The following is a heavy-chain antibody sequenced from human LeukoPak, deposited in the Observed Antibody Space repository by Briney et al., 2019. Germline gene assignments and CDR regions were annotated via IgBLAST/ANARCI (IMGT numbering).Heavy chain of an antibody. CDR3: AGLVGRYSSGLYYYYLDY. J-gene: IGHJ4*02. Sequence: SETLSLTCAVYGGSFSGYYWSWIRQPPGKGLEWIGEINHSGSTNYNPSLRSRVTISVDTSKNQFFLNLSSVTAADTAVYYCAGLVGRYSSGLYYYYLDYWGQGTLVTVSS. V-gene: IGHV4-34*01. CDR1: GGSFSGYY. CDR2: INHSGST. D-gene: IGHD3-22*01.